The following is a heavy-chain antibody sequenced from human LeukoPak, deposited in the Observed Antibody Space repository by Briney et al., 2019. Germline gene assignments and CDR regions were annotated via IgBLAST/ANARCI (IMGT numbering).Heavy chain of an antibody. Sequence: GGSLRLSCAASGFTFSSYEMNWVRQAPGKGLEWVSYIGSSGSTIYYADPVKGRFTISRDNAKNSLYLQMNSLRAEDTAVYYCARGPDVTTLLWFGEYFDYWGQGTLVTVSS. CDR3: ARGPDVTTLLWFGEYFDY. D-gene: IGHD3-10*01. J-gene: IGHJ4*02. CDR2: IGSSGSTI. V-gene: IGHV3-48*03. CDR1: GFTFSSYE.